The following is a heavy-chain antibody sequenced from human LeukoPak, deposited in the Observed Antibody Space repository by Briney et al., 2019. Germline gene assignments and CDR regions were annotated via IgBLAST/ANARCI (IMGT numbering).Heavy chain of an antibody. CDR1: GGSISSGGYY. CDR2: IYHSGST. D-gene: IGHD5-18*01. CDR3: ARGAALVTHRYFDY. J-gene: IGHJ4*02. Sequence: SETLSLTCTVSGGSISSGGYYWSWIRQPPGKGLEWIGYIYHSGSTYYNPSLKSRVTISVDRSKNQFSLKLSSVTAADTAVYYCARGAALVTHRYFDYWGPGTLVTVSS. V-gene: IGHV4-30-2*01.